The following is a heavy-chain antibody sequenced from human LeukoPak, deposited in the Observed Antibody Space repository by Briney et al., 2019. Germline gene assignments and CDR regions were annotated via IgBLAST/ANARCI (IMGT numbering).Heavy chain of an antibody. D-gene: IGHD3-16*02. CDR1: GGAISSGDYY. V-gene: IGHV4-30-4*01. CDR2: SYYSGNT. CDR3: ATAPYEYIWGTYRTNWFDP. Sequence: SETLSLTCTVSGGAISSGDYYWSWIRQPPGKGLEWIGYSYYSGNTYYNPSLKSRVTISMDTSKNQFSLKLNSMTAADTAVYYCATAPYEYIWGTYRTNWFDPWGRGTLVTVSS. J-gene: IGHJ5*02.